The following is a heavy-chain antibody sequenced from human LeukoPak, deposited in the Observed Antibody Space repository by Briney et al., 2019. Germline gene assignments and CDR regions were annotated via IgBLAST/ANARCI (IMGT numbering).Heavy chain of an antibody. CDR2: GSSSEST. Sequence: SETLSLTCTVSGGSISSSSYYWGWIRQPPGKGLEWIGSGSSSESTYYNPALKGRVTISVDTSRNQFSLKLSSVTAADTAVYYCARGVSCYDSSGYYNEYFQHWGQGTLVTVSS. V-gene: IGHV4-39*01. D-gene: IGHD3-22*01. CDR3: ARGVSCYDSSGYYNEYFQH. J-gene: IGHJ1*01. CDR1: GGSISSSSYY.